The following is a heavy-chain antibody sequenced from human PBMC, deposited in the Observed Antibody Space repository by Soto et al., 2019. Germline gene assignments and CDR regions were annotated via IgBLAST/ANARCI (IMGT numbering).Heavy chain of an antibody. CDR2: IIPISGTA. CDR3: ARSQGSSTSLELYYYYYYGMDV. V-gene: IGHV1-69*01. CDR1: GGTFSSYA. J-gene: IGHJ6*02. Sequence: QVQLVQSGAEVKKPGSSVKVSCKASGGTFSSYAISWVRQAPGQGLEWMGGIIPISGTANYAQKFQGRVTITADESTSTVYMGLSSLRSEDTAVYFCARSQGSSTSLELYYYYYYGMDVWGQGTTVTVSS. D-gene: IGHD2-2*01.